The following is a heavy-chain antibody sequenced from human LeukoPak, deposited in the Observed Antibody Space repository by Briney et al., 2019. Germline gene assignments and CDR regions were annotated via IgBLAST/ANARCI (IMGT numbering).Heavy chain of an antibody. CDR2: IKQDGSQG. CDR1: GFNFTNYW. Sequence: GGSLRLSCVASGFNFTNYWMTWVRQVPGKGLKWVANIKQDGSQGYYVDSVKGRFTISRDNNRNSLFLQMSSLRVEDTSVYYCARAGGYQVESMFEDRWGQGTLVTVSS. V-gene: IGHV3-7*03. CDR3: ARAGGYQVESMFEDR. J-gene: IGHJ4*02. D-gene: IGHD3-10*02.